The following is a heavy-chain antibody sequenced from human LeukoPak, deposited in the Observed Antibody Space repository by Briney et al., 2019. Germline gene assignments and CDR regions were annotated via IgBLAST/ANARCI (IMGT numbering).Heavy chain of an antibody. CDR1: GGTFSSYA. CDR2: IIPIFGTA. CDR3: ARAPPHHDFWSGPHYYYYYYMDV. D-gene: IGHD3-3*01. V-gene: IGHV1-69*01. J-gene: IGHJ6*03. Sequence: GASVKVSCKASGGTFSSYAISWVRQAPGQGLEWMGGIIPIFGTANYAQKFQGRVTITADESTSTAYMELSSLRSEDTAVYYCARAPPHHDFWSGPHYYYYYYMDVWGKGTTVTVSS.